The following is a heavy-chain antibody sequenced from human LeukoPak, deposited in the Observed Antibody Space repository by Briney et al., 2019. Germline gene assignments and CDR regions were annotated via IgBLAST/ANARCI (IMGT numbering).Heavy chain of an antibody. D-gene: IGHD3-22*01. CDR2: ISGSSGII. CDR3: ARDLDYYDSSGYYYNDY. V-gene: IGHV3-48*01. CDR1: GFTFNTYT. J-gene: IGHJ4*02. Sequence: PGGSLRLSCAASGFTFNTYTMNWVRQAPGKGLEWVSYISGSSGIIDYADSVRGRFTISRDNAKNSLYLQMNSLRAEDTAVYYCARDLDYYDSSGYYYNDYWGQGTLVTVSS.